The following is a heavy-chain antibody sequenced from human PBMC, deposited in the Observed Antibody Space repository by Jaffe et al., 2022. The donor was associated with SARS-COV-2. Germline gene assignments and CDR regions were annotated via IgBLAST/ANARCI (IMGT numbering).Heavy chain of an antibody. D-gene: IGHD5-18*01. Sequence: QVQLVESGGGVVQPGRSLRLSCAASGFTFSSYGMHWVRQAPGKGLEWVAVISYDGSNKYYADSVKGRFTISRDNSKNTLYLQMNSLRAEDTAVYYCAKASGGGYSYGFGGGYFDYWGQGTLVTVSS. V-gene: IGHV3-30*18. CDR3: AKASGGGYSYGFGGGYFDY. CDR2: ISYDGSNK. CDR1: GFTFSSYG. J-gene: IGHJ4*02.